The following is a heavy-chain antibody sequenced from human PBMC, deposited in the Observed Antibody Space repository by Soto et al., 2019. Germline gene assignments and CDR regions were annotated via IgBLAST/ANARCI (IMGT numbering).Heavy chain of an antibody. J-gene: IGHJ4*02. V-gene: IGHV1-2*02. CDR3: ATSILRFLEWSSGDY. CDR2: INPNNGAT. D-gene: IGHD3-3*01. Sequence: GASVKVSCKASGYTFTGYYMNWVRQAPGQGLEWMGWINPNNGATNYAPNFQGRVTMTRDTSISTAYIELSRLRSDDTGVYYCATSILRFLEWSSGDYWGRGXLVTVYS. CDR1: GYTFTGYY.